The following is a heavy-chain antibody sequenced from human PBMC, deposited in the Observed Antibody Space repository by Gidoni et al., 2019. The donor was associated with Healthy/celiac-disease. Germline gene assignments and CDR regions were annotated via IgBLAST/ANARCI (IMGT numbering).Heavy chain of an antibody. CDR1: GYTFTSYA. CDR2: NNTNTGNQ. J-gene: IGHJ5*02. CDR3: ARDLARSSSWYGGRGWFDP. D-gene: IGHD6-13*01. Sequence: QVQLVQSGSELKKPGASVKVSCKASGYTFTSYAMNWVRQAPGQGLEWMGWNNTNTGNQTYAQGFTGRFVFSLDTSVSTAYLQISSLKAEDTAVYYCARDLARSSSWYGGRGWFDPWGQGTLVTVSS. V-gene: IGHV7-4-1*02.